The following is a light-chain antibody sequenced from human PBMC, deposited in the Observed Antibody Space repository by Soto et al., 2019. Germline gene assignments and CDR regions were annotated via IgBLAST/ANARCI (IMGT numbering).Light chain of an antibody. CDR1: QSVSSY. J-gene: IGKJ2*01. CDR2: DAS. CDR3: QQRRTYT. Sequence: EIVLTQSPATLSLSPGERATLSCRASQSVSSYLVWYQQKPGQAPRLLIYDASNRATGIPARFSGSGSGTDFTLTISSLESEDFAVYYCQQRRTYTFGQGTKLEIK. V-gene: IGKV3-11*01.